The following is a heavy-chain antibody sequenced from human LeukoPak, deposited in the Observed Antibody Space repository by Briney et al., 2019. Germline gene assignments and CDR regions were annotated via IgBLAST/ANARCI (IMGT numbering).Heavy chain of an antibody. CDR1: GYTSASYG. D-gene: IGHD6-6*01. Sequence: ASVKVSCKAYGYTSASYGISWVRQAPGQGLEWMGWISAYNGNTNYAQKRQGRVTMTTDTSTSTAYMELRSLRSDDTAVYYCARDSSIAARPSVYWGQGTLVTVSS. CDR3: ARDSSIAARPSVY. J-gene: IGHJ4*02. CDR2: ISAYNGNT. V-gene: IGHV1-18*01.